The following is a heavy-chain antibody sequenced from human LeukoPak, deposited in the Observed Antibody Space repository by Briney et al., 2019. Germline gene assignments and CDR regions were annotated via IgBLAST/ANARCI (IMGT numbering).Heavy chain of an antibody. Sequence: PSETLSLTCTVSGGSISSYYWSWIRQPPGKGLEWIGYIYYSGSTNYNPSLKSRVTISVDTSKNQFSLKLSSVTAADTAVYYCARDTYSSSWYNGMDVWGKGPRSPSPQ. CDR1: GGSISSYY. D-gene: IGHD6-13*01. CDR2: IYYSGST. CDR3: ARDTYSSSWYNGMDV. V-gene: IGHV4-59*01. J-gene: IGHJ6*01.